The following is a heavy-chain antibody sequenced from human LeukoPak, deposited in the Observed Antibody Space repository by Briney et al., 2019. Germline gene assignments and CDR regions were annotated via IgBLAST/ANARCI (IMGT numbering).Heavy chain of an antibody. CDR2: INSDGSST. CDR1: GFTFSSYW. V-gene: IGHV3-74*01. J-gene: IGHJ4*02. D-gene: IGHD4-17*01. Sequence: GGSLRLSCAASGFTFSSYWMHWVRQAPGKGLVWVSRINSDGSSTSYADSVKGRFTIPRDNAKNTLYLQMNSLRAEDTAVYYCARDTDTVTTILDYWGQGTLVTVSP. CDR3: ARDTDTVTTILDY.